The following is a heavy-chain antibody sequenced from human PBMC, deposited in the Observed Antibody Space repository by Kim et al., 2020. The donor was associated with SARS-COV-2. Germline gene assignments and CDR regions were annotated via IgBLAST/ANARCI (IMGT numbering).Heavy chain of an antibody. CDR1: GYTFTSYD. J-gene: IGHJ4*02. D-gene: IGHD6-19*01. Sequence: ASVKVSCKASGYTFTSYDINWVRQATGQGLEWMGWMNPNSGDTGYAQKFQGRVTMTRDTSISTAYMELSSLRSEDTAVYYCTRNVRDTGWFDYWGQGSLVTVSS. CDR3: TRNVRDTGWFDY. V-gene: IGHV1-8*01. CDR2: MNPNSGDT.